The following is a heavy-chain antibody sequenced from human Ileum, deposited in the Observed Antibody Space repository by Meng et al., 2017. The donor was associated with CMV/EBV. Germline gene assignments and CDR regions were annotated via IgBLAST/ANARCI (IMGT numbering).Heavy chain of an antibody. J-gene: IGHJ6*02. CDR3: ARDRETVYYYYGMDV. CDR2: IYYSGST. CDR1: GGSISSSSYY. Sequence: SETLSLTCTVSGGSISSSSYYWGWIRQPPGKGLEWIGSIYYSGSTYYNPPLKSRVTISVDTSKNQFSLKLSSVTAADTAVYYCARDRETVYYYYGMDVWGQGTTVTVSS. D-gene: IGHD1-14*01. V-gene: IGHV4-39*07.